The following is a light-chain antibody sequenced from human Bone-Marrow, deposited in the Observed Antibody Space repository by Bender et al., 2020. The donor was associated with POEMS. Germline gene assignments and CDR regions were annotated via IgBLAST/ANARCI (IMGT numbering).Light chain of an antibody. Sequence: QSALTQPPSASGSPGQSVTISCTGASSDVGDYNRVSWYHQSPGTAPKLMIYEVSNRPSGVPDRFSGSKSGNTASLTISGLQAEDEADYYCSSYAGSYTWVFGGGTKVTVL. V-gene: IGLV2-18*02. CDR3: SSYAGSYTWV. J-gene: IGLJ3*02. CDR2: EVS. CDR1: SSDVGDYNR.